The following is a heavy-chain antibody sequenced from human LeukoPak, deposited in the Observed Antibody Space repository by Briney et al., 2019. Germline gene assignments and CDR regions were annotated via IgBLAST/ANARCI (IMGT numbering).Heavy chain of an antibody. CDR3: ARADSSSFAY. Sequence: GGSLRLSCAASGFTFINAWMNWVRQAPGKGLEWVSYISSSGSTIYYADSVKGRFTISRDNAKNSLYLQMNSLRAEDTAVYYCARADSSSFAYWGQGTLVTVSS. J-gene: IGHJ4*02. V-gene: IGHV3-48*04. CDR2: ISSSGSTI. D-gene: IGHD6-13*01. CDR1: GFTFINAW.